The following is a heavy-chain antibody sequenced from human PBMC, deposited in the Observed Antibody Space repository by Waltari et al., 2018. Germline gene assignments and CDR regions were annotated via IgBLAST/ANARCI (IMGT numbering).Heavy chain of an antibody. CDR3: AKGVGMITFGGAPDY. CDR1: GFTFSSYA. Sequence: EVQLLESGGGLVQPGVSLRLSCAASGFTFSSYAMSWIRQAPGKGLEWVSAIRVSGGSTYHAVFVKGLVTISRVNSKNTRYLQMNSLRAEDTGVYYCAKGVGMITFGGAPDYWGQGTLVTVSS. J-gene: IGHJ4*02. D-gene: IGHD3-16*01. V-gene: IGHV3-23*01. CDR2: IRVSGGST.